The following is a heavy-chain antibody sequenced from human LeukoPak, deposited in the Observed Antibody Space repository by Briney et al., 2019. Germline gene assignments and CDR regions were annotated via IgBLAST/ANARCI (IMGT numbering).Heavy chain of an antibody. J-gene: IGHJ4*02. CDR3: AREGVAGTKYYFDY. CDR1: GYTFTCYY. D-gene: IGHD6-19*01. V-gene: IGHV1-2*02. CDR2: INPNSGGT. Sequence: ASVKVSCKASGYTFTCYYMHWVRQAPGQGLEWMGWINPNSGGTNYAQKFQGRVTMTRDTSISTAYMELSRLRSDDTAVYYCAREGVAGTKYYFDYWGQGTLVTVSS.